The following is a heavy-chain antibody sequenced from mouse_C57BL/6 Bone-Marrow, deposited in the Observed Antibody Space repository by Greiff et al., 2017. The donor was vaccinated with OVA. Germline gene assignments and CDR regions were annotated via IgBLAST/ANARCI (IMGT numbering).Heavy chain of an antibody. V-gene: IGHV1-81*01. D-gene: IGHD1-1*01. CDR1: GYTFTSYG. J-gene: IGHJ4*01. Sequence: QVQLKQSGAELARPGASVKLSCKASGYTFTSYGISWVKQRTGQGLEWIGEIYPRSGNTYYNEKFKGKATLTADKSSSTAYMDRRSLTAEDSAVYFCAGTTVYAMDYWGQGTSVTVSS. CDR2: IYPRSGNT. CDR3: AGTTVYAMDY.